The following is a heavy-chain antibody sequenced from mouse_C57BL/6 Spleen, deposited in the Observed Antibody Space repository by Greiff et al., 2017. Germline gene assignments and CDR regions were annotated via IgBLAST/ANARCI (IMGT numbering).Heavy chain of an antibody. CDR2: INPYNGGT. J-gene: IGHJ2*01. CDR3: ERDDGTFDY. D-gene: IGHD2-12*01. Sequence: EVQLQQSGPVLVKPGASVKMSCKASGYTFTDYYMNWVKQSPGKSLEWIGVINPYNGGTSYNQKFKGKATLTVDKSSSTAYMELNSLTSEDSAVYYCERDDGTFDYWGQGTTLTVSS. CDR1: GYTFTDYY. V-gene: IGHV1-19*01.